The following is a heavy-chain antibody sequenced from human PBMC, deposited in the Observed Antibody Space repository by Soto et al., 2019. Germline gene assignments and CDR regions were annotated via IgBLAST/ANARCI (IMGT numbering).Heavy chain of an antibody. CDR2: ISGGGDAT. CDR3: GRKSQGSVTVTGNWYFDL. V-gene: IGHV3-23*01. Sequence: EVQLLESGGGLLQPGGSLRLSCAASGFTFGGYAMNWVRQAPGKGLAWVSGISGGGDATFYTDSVKGRFTISRDNSGNTLYLQMTSLRAEDTAVYFCGRKSQGSVTVTGNWYFDLWCRGTLVPVSS. CDR1: GFTFGGYA. J-gene: IGHJ2*01. D-gene: IGHD4-17*01.